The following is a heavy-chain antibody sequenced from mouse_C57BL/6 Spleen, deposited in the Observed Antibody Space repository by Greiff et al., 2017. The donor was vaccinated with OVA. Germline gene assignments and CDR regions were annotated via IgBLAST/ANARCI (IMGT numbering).Heavy chain of an antibody. Sequence: QVQLQQPGAELVRPGSSVKLSCEASGYTFTSYWMDWVKQRPGQGLEWIGNIYPSDSETHYNQKFKDKATLTVDKSSSTAYMQLSSLTSEDSAVYYCARRGGDYYGSSPRYWYFDVWGTGTTVTVSS. CDR3: ARRGGDYYGSSPRYWYFDV. V-gene: IGHV1-61*01. D-gene: IGHD1-1*01. J-gene: IGHJ1*03. CDR2: IYPSDSET. CDR1: GYTFTSYW.